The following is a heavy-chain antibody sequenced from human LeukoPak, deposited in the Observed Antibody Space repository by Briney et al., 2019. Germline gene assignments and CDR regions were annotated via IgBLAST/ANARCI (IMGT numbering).Heavy chain of an antibody. V-gene: IGHV3-21*01. Sequence: GGSLRLSCAASGFTFTTYSMNWVRQAPGKGLEWVSSIGTSSSYIYYADSVKGRFTISRDNAKNSLYLQMNSLRAEDTAVYYCARDRSGYYPPLPFDYWGQGTLVTVSS. CDR3: ARDRSGYYPPLPFDY. CDR1: GFTFTTYS. CDR2: IGTSSSYI. J-gene: IGHJ4*02. D-gene: IGHD3-3*01.